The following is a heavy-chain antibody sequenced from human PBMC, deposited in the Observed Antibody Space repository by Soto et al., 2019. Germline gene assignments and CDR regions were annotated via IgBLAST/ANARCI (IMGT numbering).Heavy chain of an antibody. CDR3: ARAPSEYIGGGYLPYYEY. Sequence: EVQILESGGGLVQPGGSLRLSCAASGFPFSNYAMAWVRQAPGKGLEWVSAISGTTGHAFYADSVKDRFTISRDNSKNALFLLMDSLRAEDTAVYLWARAPSEYIGGGYLPYYEYWGQGTLVTVSS. CDR1: GFPFSNYA. J-gene: IGHJ4*02. CDR2: ISGTTGHA. D-gene: IGHD3-16*01. V-gene: IGHV3-23*01.